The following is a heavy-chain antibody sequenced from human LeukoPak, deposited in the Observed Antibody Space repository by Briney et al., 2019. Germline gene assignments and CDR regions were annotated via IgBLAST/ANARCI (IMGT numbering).Heavy chain of an antibody. V-gene: IGHV4-31*03. D-gene: IGHD3-10*01. CDR2: MFYGGGT. J-gene: IGHJ6*02. CDR1: GGSVSRGGDY. Sequence: SETLSLTCTVSGGSVSRGGDYWTWIRQHPGEGLEWIVYMFYGGGTYYNPSLKSRVTMSVDTSKNQFSLTLTSVTAADTAEYYCASRTPNLGDSGAGSSYYYYYGVDVWGQGTSVTVSS. CDR3: ASRTPNLGDSGAGSSYYYYYGVDV.